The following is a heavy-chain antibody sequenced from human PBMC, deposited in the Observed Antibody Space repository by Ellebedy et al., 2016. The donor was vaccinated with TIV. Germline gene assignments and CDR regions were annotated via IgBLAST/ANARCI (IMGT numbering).Heavy chain of an antibody. CDR1: GDSISSSSYY. Sequence: SETLSLTCTVSGDSISSSSYYWSWIRQPPGTGLEWIGYIYYSGSTNYNPSLKSRVTISVDTSKNQFSLKLSSVTAADTAVYYCARNLVVVAATGAFDIWGQGTMVTVSS. CDR3: ARNLVVVAATGAFDI. V-gene: IGHV4-61*01. D-gene: IGHD2-15*01. J-gene: IGHJ3*02. CDR2: IYYSGST.